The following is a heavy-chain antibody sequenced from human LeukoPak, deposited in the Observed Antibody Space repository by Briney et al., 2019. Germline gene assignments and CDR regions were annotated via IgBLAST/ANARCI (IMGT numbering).Heavy chain of an antibody. CDR3: ARADDSPLGYFDY. CDR2: IIPIFGTA. J-gene: IGHJ4*02. V-gene: IGHV1-69*13. CDR1: GGTFSSYA. D-gene: IGHD3-22*01. Sequence: SVKVSCKASGGTFSSYAISWVRQAPGQGLEWMGGIIPIFGTANYAQKFLGRVTITADESTSTAYMELSSLRSEDTAVYYCARADDSPLGYFDYWGQGTLVTVSS.